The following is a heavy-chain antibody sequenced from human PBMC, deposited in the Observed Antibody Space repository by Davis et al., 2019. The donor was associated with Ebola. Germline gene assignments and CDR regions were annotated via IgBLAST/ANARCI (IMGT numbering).Heavy chain of an antibody. V-gene: IGHV1-18*01. CDR1: GGTFTSYG. CDR2: ISAYNGNT. CDR3: ASSRKPSYYFDY. Sequence: AASVKVSCKASGGTFTSYGISWVRQAPGQGLEWMGWISAYNGNTNYAQKLQGRVTMTTDTSTSTAYMELRSLRSDDTAVYYCASSRKPSYYFDYWGQGTLVTVSS. J-gene: IGHJ4*02. D-gene: IGHD6-13*01.